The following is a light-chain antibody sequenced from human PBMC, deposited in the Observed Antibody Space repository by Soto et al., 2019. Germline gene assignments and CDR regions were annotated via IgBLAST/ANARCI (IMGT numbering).Light chain of an antibody. CDR1: QPISSS. CDR2: GAS. J-gene: IGKJ5*01. V-gene: IGKV3-15*01. Sequence: EIVLTQSPATLSVSPGERATLSFRASQPISSSLAWYQQKPGQAPRLLIYGASTRATGFPARFSGSGSGTESTLTISSLQSEDFAFYYCKQYNVWPPITFGQGTRLAIK. CDR3: KQYNVWPPIT.